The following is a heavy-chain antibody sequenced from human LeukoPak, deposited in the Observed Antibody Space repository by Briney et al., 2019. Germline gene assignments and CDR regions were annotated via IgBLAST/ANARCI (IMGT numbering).Heavy chain of an antibody. CDR1: GFTFSSYG. J-gene: IGHJ6*02. V-gene: IGHV3-74*01. D-gene: IGHD1-20*01. CDR2: INSDGTTT. CDR3: ARAITGSRNAMDV. Sequence: GRSLRLSCAASGFTFSSYGMHWVRQDPGKGLVWVSRINSDGTTTNYADSVKGRFTISRDNAKNALYLQMNSLRAEDTSLYYCARAITGSRNAMDVWGQGTTVTVSS.